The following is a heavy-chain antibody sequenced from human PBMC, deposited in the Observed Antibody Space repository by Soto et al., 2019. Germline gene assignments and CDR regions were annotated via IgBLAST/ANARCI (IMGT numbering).Heavy chain of an antibody. V-gene: IGHV4-59*08. CDR3: AGSSSSSYYYYYMDV. D-gene: IGHD6-6*01. CDR1: GGSISSYY. CDR2: IYYSGST. Sequence: SETLSLTCTVSGGSISSYYWSWIRQPPGKGLEWIGYIYYSGSTNYNPSLKSRVTISVDTSKNQFSLKLSSVTAADTAVYYCAGSSSSSYYYYYMDVWGKGTTVTVCS. J-gene: IGHJ6*03.